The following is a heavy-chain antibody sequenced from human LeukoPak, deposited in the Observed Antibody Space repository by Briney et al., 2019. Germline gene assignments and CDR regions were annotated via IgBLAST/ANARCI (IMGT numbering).Heavy chain of an antibody. Sequence: GGSLRLSCAASGFTFSSYAMSWVRQAPGKGLEWVSAISGSGGSTCYADSVKGRFTISRDNSKNTLYLQMNSLRAEDTAVYYCAKDRSPYDFWSRDAFDIWGQGTMVTVSS. V-gene: IGHV3-23*01. CDR3: AKDRSPYDFWSRDAFDI. D-gene: IGHD3-3*01. CDR2: ISGSGGST. J-gene: IGHJ3*02. CDR1: GFTFSSYA.